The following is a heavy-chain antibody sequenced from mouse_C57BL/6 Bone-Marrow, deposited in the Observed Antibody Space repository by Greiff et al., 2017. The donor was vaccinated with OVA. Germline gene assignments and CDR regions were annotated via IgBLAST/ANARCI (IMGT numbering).Heavy chain of an antibody. CDR2: IYPRSGNT. CDR1: GYTFTSYG. V-gene: IGHV1-81*01. Sequence: QVQLQQSGAELARPGASVKLSCKASGYTFTSYGISWVKQRTGQGLEWIGEIYPRSGNTYYNEKFKGKATLTADKSSSTAYMELRSLAASDSSVYFSAREDVLYVVFWGQGTTRTVSS. CDR3: AREDVLYVVF. J-gene: IGHJ2*01.